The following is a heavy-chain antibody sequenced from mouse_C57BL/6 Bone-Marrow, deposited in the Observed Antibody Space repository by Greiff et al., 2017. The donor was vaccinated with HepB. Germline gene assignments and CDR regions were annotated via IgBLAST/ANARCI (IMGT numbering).Heavy chain of an antibody. CDR2: IYPRSGNT. CDR1: GYTFTSYG. V-gene: IGHV1-81*01. CDR3: ARSVYYGNYDY. Sequence: QVQLQQSGAELARPGASVKLSCKASGYTFTSYGISWVKQRTGQGLEWIGEIYPRSGNTYYNEKFKGKATLTADKSSSTAYMELRILTSEDSAVYFCARSVYYGNYDYWGQGTTLTVSS. D-gene: IGHD2-1*01. J-gene: IGHJ2*01.